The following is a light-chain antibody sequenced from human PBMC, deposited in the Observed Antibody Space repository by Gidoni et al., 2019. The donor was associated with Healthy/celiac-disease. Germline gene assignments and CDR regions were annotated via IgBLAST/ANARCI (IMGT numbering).Light chain of an antibody. CDR3: QQYYSYPLT. V-gene: IGKV1-8*01. Sequence: AIRMTQSPSSFSASTGARVTITCLAIQGISSDLAWYQQKPGKAPKLLIYAASTLQSGVPSRCSGSGSGTDFTLTISCLQSEDFATYYCQQYYSYPLTFGGGTKVEIK. CDR2: AAS. J-gene: IGKJ4*01. CDR1: QGISSD.